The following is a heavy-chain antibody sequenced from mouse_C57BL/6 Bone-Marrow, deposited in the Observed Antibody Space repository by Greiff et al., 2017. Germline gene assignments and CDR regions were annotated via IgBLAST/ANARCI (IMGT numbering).Heavy chain of an antibody. D-gene: IGHD2-2*01. V-gene: IGHV5-6*02. CDR3: ARRGVIYAMDY. J-gene: IGHJ4*01. CDR1: GFTFSSYG. CDR2: ISSGGSYT. Sequence: EVKLMESGGDLVKPGGSLKLSCAASGFTFSSYGMSWVRQTPDKRLEWVATISSGGSYTYYPDSVKGRFTISRDNAKNTLYLQMSSLKSEDTAMYYCARRGVIYAMDYWGQGTSVTVSS.